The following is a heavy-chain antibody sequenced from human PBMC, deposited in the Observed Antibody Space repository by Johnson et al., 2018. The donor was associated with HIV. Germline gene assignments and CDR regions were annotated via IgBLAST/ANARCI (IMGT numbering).Heavy chain of an antibody. J-gene: IGHJ3*01. V-gene: IGHV3-NL1*01. CDR1: GFTFSSYG. D-gene: IGHD1-14*01. Sequence: QVQLVESGGGVVQPGRSLRLSCAASGFTFSSYGMHWVRQAPGKGLEWVAVIYSGGSTYYADSVKGRFTISRDNSKNTLYLQMNSLRAEDTAVYYCARDQGITDVFDFWGQGTMVTVSS. CDR3: ARDQGITDVFDF. CDR2: IYSGGST.